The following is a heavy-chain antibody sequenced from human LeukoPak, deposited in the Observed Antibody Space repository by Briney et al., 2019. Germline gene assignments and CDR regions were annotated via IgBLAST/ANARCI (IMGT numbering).Heavy chain of an antibody. V-gene: IGHV1-8*01. CDR2: MNPNSGNT. D-gene: IGHD6-13*01. CDR3: ARAEGPSSSFDY. CDR1: GYTFTSYD. Sequence: GASVKVSCKASGYTFTSYDINWVRQATGQGLEWMGWMNPNSGNTGYAQKFQGRVTMTRDTAISTAYMELSSLRSDDTAVYYCARAEGPSSSFDYWGQGTLVTVSS. J-gene: IGHJ4*02.